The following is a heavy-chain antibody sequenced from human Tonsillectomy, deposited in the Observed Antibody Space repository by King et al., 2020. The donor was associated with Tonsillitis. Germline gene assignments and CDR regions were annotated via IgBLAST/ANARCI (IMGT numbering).Heavy chain of an antibody. CDR1: GYTFTSYG. Sequence: QLVQSGAEVKKPGASVKVSCKASGYTFTSYGISWVRQAPGQGLEWMGWISAYNGNTNYAQKLQGRVTMTTDTSTSTAYMGLRSLRSDDTAVYYCARDRDLRREMAWFDPWGQGTLVTVSS. D-gene: IGHD5-24*01. CDR2: ISAYNGNT. J-gene: IGHJ5*02. V-gene: IGHV1-18*01. CDR3: ARDRDLRREMAWFDP.